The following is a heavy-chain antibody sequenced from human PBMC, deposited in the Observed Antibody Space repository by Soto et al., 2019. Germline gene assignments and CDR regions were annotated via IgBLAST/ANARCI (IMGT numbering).Heavy chain of an antibody. D-gene: IGHD3-3*01. CDR2: IGTAGDP. J-gene: IGHJ5*02. CDR3: ARESXILRFLEWLFSINWFDP. Sequence: GGSLRLSCAASGFTFSSYDMHWVRQATGKGLERVSAIGTAGDPYYPGSVKGRFTISRENAKNSLYLQMNSLRAGDTAVYYCARESXILRFLEWLFSINWFDPWGQGTLVTVSS. CDR1: GFTFSSYD. V-gene: IGHV3-13*05.